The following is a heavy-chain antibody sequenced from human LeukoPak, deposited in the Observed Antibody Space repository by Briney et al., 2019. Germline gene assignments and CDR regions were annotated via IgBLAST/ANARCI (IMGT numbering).Heavy chain of an antibody. CDR3: ARATYYYGSGSYPIDY. D-gene: IGHD3-10*01. V-gene: IGHV1-8*01. CDR2: MNPNGGNT. J-gene: IGHJ4*02. CDR1: GYTFTSYY. Sequence: ASVKVSCKASGYTFTSYYMHWVRQAPGQGLEWMGWMNPNGGNTGYAQKFQGRVTITRNTSISTAYMELSSLRSEDTAVYYCARATYYYGSGSYPIDYWGQGTLVTVSS.